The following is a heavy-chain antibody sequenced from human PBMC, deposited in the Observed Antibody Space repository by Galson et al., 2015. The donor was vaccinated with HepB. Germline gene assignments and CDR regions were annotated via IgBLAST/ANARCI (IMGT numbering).Heavy chain of an antibody. Sequence: SLKVSCKASGYTFNSSAMHWVRQAPGQRLEWMGWINAGNGNTKYSQKFQGRVTITRDTSASTAYMELGSLRSEDTAVYYCAREGPPRGVISFDYWGQGTLVTVSS. CDR3: AREGPPRGVISFDY. CDR1: GYTFNSSA. V-gene: IGHV1-3*01. D-gene: IGHD3-10*01. CDR2: INAGNGNT. J-gene: IGHJ4*02.